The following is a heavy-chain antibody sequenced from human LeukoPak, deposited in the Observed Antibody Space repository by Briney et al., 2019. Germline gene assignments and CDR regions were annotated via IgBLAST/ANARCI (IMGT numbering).Heavy chain of an antibody. V-gene: IGHV3-7*01. CDR1: GFAFSGPY. CDR2: IKPDGSEK. Sequence: GGSLRLSCAASGFAFSGPYMSWVRKAPGKGLEWVATIKPDGSEKYHVDSVSGRFTISRDNTNDSLFLQMNSLRVDDTAVYYCVRGGTYWTASWGQPTLVNAS. CDR3: VRGGTYWTAS. J-gene: IGHJ5*01.